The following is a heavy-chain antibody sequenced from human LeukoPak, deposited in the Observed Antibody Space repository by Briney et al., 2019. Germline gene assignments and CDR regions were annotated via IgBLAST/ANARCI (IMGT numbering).Heavy chain of an antibody. CDR3: AKEDEWLPYFDY. CDR1: GFTFSSYG. CDR2: ISYDGSNK. J-gene: IGHJ4*02. V-gene: IGHV3-30*18. Sequence: PGRSLRLSCAASGFTFSSYGMHWVRQAPGKGLEWVAVISYDGSNKYYADSVKGRFTISRDNSKNTLYLQMNSLRAEDTAVYYCAKEDEWLPYFDYWGQGTLVTVSS. D-gene: IGHD5-12*01.